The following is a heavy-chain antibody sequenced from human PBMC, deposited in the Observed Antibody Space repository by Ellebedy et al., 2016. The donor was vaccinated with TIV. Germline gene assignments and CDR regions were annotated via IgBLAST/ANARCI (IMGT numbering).Heavy chain of an antibody. CDR2: VLPALGTA. Sequence: AASVKVSCKLSGDTFNIYAISWVRQAPGQGLEWMGAVLPALGTANYAQKFQGRLTITSDGSAGTAYMELRGLVFEDTAVYYCARPYGSGSSLGAFDIWGQGTPVTVSS. V-gene: IGHV1-69*13. J-gene: IGHJ3*02. CDR1: GDTFNIYA. CDR3: ARPYGSGSSLGAFDI. D-gene: IGHD3-10*01.